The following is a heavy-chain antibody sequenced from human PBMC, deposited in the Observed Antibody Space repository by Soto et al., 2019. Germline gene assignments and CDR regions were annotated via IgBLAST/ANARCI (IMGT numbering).Heavy chain of an antibody. CDR2: MNPNSGNT. Sequence: QVQLVQSGAEVKKPGASVKVSCKASGYTFTSYDINWVRQATGQGLEWMGWMNPNSGNTGYAQKFQGRVTMTRNTXXSXAXXELSSLRSEDTAVYYCARGSRRDGYNYYYYYGMDVWGQGTTVTVSS. D-gene: IGHD5-12*01. CDR1: GYTFTSYD. J-gene: IGHJ6*02. V-gene: IGHV1-8*01. CDR3: ARGSRRDGYNYYYYYGMDV.